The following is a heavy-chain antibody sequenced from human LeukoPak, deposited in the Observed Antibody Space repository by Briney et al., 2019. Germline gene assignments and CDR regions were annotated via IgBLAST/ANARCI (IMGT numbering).Heavy chain of an antibody. D-gene: IGHD1-26*01. CDR3: GKNRYSGSLSPFDI. CDR2: ISGGGGNT. J-gene: IGHJ3*02. Sequence: GGSLRLSCAASKFAFSSYAMSWVRRAPGKGLEWVSAISGGGGNTYYADSVKGRFTISRDNSKNTLYLQMNSLRAEDTAVYYCGKNRYSGSLSPFDIWGQGTMVTVSS. CDR1: KFAFSSYA. V-gene: IGHV3-23*01.